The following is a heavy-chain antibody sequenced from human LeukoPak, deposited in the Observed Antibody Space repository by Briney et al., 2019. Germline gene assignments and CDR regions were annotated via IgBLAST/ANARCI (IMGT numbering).Heavy chain of an antibody. Sequence: GGSLRLSCAASGFTFSSYSMNWVRQAPGKGLEWVSYISSSSSTIYYADSVKGRFTISRDNAENSLYLQMNSLRAEDTAVYYCARASVTASYYYGMDVWGQGTTVTVSS. D-gene: IGHD4-17*01. CDR1: GFTFSSYS. V-gene: IGHV3-48*04. J-gene: IGHJ6*02. CDR2: ISSSSSTI. CDR3: ARASVTASYYYGMDV.